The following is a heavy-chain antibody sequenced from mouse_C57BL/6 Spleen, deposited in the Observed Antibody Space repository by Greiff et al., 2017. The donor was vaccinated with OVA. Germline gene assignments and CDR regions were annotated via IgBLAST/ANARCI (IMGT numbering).Heavy chain of an antibody. Sequence: VQLQQSGAELVRPGASVKLSCKASGYTFTDYYINWVKQRPGQGLEWIARIYPGSGNTYYNEKFKGKATLTAEKSSSTAYMQLSSLTSEDSAVYFCARGIYDGYETFDYWGQGTTLTVSS. CDR2: IYPGSGNT. CDR1: GYTFTDYY. V-gene: IGHV1-76*01. D-gene: IGHD2-3*01. J-gene: IGHJ2*01. CDR3: ARGIYDGYETFDY.